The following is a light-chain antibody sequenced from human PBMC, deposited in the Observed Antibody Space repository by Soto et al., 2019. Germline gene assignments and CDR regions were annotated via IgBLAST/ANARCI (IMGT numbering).Light chain of an antibody. CDR3: QQYYSTPRT. J-gene: IGKJ1*01. V-gene: IGKV4-1*01. CDR1: QSVLYSSNNKNY. Sequence: DIVMTQSPDSLAVSLGERATINCKSSQSVLYSSNNKNYLAWYQQKPRQPPKLLIYWASARESGVPDRFSGSGSGTDFTLTISSLQAEDVAVYYCQQYYSTPRTFGKGTKVEIE. CDR2: WAS.